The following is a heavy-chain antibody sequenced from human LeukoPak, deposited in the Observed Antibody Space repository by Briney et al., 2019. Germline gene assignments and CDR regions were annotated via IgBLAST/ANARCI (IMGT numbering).Heavy chain of an antibody. V-gene: IGHV4-39*01. D-gene: IGHD4-17*01. CDR2: IYYSGST. J-gene: IGHJ4*02. CDR1: GGSISSGSYY. Sequence: PSETLSLTCTVSGGSISSGSYYWGWIRQPPGKGLEWIGSIYYSGSTYYNPSLKSRVTISVDTSKNQFSLKLSSVTAADTAVYYCARHPDSYYGDYVHFDYWGQGTLVTVSS. CDR3: ARHPDSYYGDYVHFDY.